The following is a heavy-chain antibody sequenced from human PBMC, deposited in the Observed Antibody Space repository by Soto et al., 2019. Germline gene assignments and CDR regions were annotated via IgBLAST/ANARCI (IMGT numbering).Heavy chain of an antibody. Sequence: KVPCKGSGYSFTSYWSSWVRQMPGKGLEWMGRIYPSDSYNNYSPSFQGHVTISADKSISTAYLQWSSLKASDTARYYCASPYGYSYGYDVWGQGTTVTVSS. J-gene: IGHJ6*02. CDR1: GYSFTSYW. D-gene: IGHD5-18*01. V-gene: IGHV5-10-1*01. CDR2: IYPSDSYN. CDR3: ASPYGYSYGYDV.